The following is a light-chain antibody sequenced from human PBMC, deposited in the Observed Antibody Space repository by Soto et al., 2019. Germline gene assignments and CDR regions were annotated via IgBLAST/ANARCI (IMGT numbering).Light chain of an antibody. CDR1: SGDIVDYNY. CDR2: DVS. Sequence: QSALTQPASVSGSPGQSITISCVGTSGDIVDYNYVSWYQQHPGKVPKVIIYDVSNRPSGVSNRFSGSKSGNTASLTISGLQAEDEADYYCSSYTTSNTRQIVFGTGTKVTVL. J-gene: IGLJ1*01. CDR3: SSYTTSNTRQIV. V-gene: IGLV2-14*01.